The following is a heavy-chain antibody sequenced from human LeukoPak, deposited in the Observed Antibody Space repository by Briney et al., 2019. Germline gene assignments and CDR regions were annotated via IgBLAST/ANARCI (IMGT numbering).Heavy chain of an antibody. CDR3: ATLVRQDY. CDR1: GFTFDDYA. CDR2: ISWNSGSI. D-gene: IGHD6-13*01. V-gene: IGHV3-9*01. Sequence: PGGSLRLSCAASGFTFDDYAMHWVRQAPGKGLEWVSGISWNSGSIGYADSVKGRFTISRDNAKNSLYLQMNSLRAEDTALYYCATLVRQDYWGQGTLVTVSS. J-gene: IGHJ4*02.